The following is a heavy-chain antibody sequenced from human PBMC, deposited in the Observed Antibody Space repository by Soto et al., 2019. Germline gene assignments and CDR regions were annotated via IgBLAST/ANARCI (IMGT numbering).Heavy chain of an antibody. J-gene: IGHJ4*02. V-gene: IGHV3-30*18. CDR3: AKDRVLRYFDWLGLFDY. CDR2: ISYDGSNK. D-gene: IGHD3-9*01. CDR1: GFTFSSYG. Sequence: GGSLRLSCAASGFTFSSYGMHWVRQAPGKGLEWVAVISYDGSNKYYADSVKGRFTISRDNSKNTLYLQMNSLRVEDTAVYYCAKDRVLRYFDWLGLFDYWGQGTLVTVSS.